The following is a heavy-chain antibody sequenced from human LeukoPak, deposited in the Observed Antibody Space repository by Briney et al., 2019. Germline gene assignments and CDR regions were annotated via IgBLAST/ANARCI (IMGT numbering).Heavy chain of an antibody. Sequence: GASVKVSCKASGGTFSSYAISWVRQAPGQGLEWMGGIIPIFGTANYAQKFQGRVTMTRNTSISTAYMELSSLRSEDTAVYYCARRDSSGWYGYYYYYMDVWGKGTTVTTSS. CDR2: IIPIFGTA. J-gene: IGHJ6*03. CDR1: GGTFSSYA. V-gene: IGHV1-69*05. D-gene: IGHD6-19*01. CDR3: ARRDSSGWYGYYYYYMDV.